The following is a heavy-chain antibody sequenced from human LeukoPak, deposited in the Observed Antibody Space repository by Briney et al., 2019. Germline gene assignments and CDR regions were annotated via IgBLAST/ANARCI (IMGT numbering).Heavy chain of an antibody. Sequence: GGSLRLSCAASGFTFSYYAMHWVHQAPGKGLEWVAVISYDGSNEYYADSVKGRFTISRDNSKNTLSLQMNTLRPEDTAVYYCARPIDNGSGSYYFDYWGQGTLVTVSS. CDR2: ISYDGSNE. V-gene: IGHV3-30-3*01. CDR1: GFTFSYYA. J-gene: IGHJ4*02. CDR3: ARPIDNGSGSYYFDY. D-gene: IGHD3-10*01.